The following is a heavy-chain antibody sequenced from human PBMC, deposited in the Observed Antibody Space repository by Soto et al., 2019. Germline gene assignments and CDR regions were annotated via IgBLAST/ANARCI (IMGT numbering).Heavy chain of an antibody. V-gene: IGHV3-48*03. D-gene: IGHD1-7*01. CDR2: ISSSGSTI. Sequence: GGSLRLSCAASGFTFSSYEMNWVRQAPGKGLEWVSYISSSGSTIYYADSVKGRFTISRDNAKNSLYLQMNSLRPDDTALYYCVQAQNWDFGDVHFESWGQGTRVTVSS. J-gene: IGHJ4*02. CDR3: VQAQNWDFGDVHFES. CDR1: GFTFSSYE.